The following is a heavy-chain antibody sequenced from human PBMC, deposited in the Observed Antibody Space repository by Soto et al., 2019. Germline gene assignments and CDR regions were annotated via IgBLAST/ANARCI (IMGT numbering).Heavy chain of an antibody. Sequence: GASLKISCKGSEYSFAKPWTCWVRQKSATGPEWVGIITPDTSRILYIPSLQGKGTISVDKSISTVYLQRNRMKASDTAMYYCTKRLNSVSKPSPWLDPCGQGTLVTVSS. CDR1: EYSFAKPW. CDR2: ITPDTSRI. CDR3: TKRLNSVSKPSPWLDP. D-gene: IGHD4-4*01. J-gene: IGHJ5*02. V-gene: IGHV5-51*01.